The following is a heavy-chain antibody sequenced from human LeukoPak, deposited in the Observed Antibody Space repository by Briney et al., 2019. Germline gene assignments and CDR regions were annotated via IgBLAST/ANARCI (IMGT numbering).Heavy chain of an antibody. CDR2: ISAYNGNT. Sequence: GASVKVSCKASGYTFTSYGISWVRQAPGQGLEWMGWISAYNGNTNYAQKLQGRVTMTTDTSTSTAYMELRSLRSDDTAVYYCARVSPRPITIFGVGQGDYWGQGTLVTVSS. D-gene: IGHD3-3*01. V-gene: IGHV1-18*01. CDR1: GYTFTSYG. J-gene: IGHJ4*02. CDR3: ARVSPRPITIFGVGQGDY.